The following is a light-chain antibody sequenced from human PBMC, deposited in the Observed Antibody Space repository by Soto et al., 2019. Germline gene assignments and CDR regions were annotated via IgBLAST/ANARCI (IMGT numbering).Light chain of an antibody. V-gene: IGKV1-9*01. J-gene: IGKJ5*01. CDR3: QQLRAYPHT. Sequence: DIQLTQSPSFLSASVGDRGTVTCRASQTINDYLAWFQKKEGKAPGLLIYPASTLRGGVPSRFSGHGFGIEFTLTISSLQPEDFATYYCQQLRAYPHTFGQGTRLEIK. CDR2: PAS. CDR1: QTINDY.